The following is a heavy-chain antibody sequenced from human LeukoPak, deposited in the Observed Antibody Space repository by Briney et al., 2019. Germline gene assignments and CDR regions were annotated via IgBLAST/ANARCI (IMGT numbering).Heavy chain of an antibody. V-gene: IGHV1-2*02. J-gene: IGHJ4*02. Sequence: ASVKVSCKASGYTFTSYYMHWVRQAPGQGLGWMGWINPNSGGTNYAQKFQGRVTMTRDTSISTTYMELSRLRSDDTAVYYCARERTYCSGGSCYDFDYWGQGTLVTVSS. CDR2: INPNSGGT. CDR3: ARERTYCSGGSCYDFDY. D-gene: IGHD2-15*01. CDR1: GYTFTSYY.